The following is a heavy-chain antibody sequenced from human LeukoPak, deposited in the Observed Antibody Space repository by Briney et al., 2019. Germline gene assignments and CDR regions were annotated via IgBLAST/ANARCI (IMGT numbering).Heavy chain of an antibody. D-gene: IGHD5-12*01. CDR3: AKDDAWLRFGE. CDR2: INGRGGST. J-gene: IGHJ4*02. V-gene: IGHV3-23*01. Sequence: GGSLRLSCAASGFTFSNYAMSWVRQAPGKGLEWVSSINGRGGSTYYADSVKGRFTISRDNSKNTLYLEVIRLTPEDSAVYYCAKDDAWLRFGEWSQGTLVTVSS. CDR1: GFTFSNYA.